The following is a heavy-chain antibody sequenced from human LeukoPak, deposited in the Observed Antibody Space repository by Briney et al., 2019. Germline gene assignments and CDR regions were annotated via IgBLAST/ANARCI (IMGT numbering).Heavy chain of an antibody. CDR1: GFTFSSYN. CDR2: ITSGSSYI. Sequence: GGSLRLSCAASGFTFSSYNMNWVRQAPGKGLEWVSSITSGSSYIYYADSVKGRFTISRDNSKNTLYLQMHSLRAEDTAVYYCAKAPADSSGYYYHLGVYWGQGTLVTVSS. CDR3: AKAPADSSGYYYHLGVY. D-gene: IGHD3-22*01. V-gene: IGHV3-21*04. J-gene: IGHJ4*02.